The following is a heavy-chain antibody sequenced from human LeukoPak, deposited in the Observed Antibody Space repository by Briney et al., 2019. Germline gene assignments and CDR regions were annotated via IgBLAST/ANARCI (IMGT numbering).Heavy chain of an antibody. V-gene: IGHV3-23*01. Sequence: QPGGSLRLSCAASGFTLSSYGMSWVRQAPGKGLEWVSAISGSGGSTYCADSVKGRFTISRDNSKNTLYLQMNSLRAEDTAVYYCAKDLAIYDSIYFDYWGQGTLVTVSS. CDR1: GFTLSSYG. D-gene: IGHD3-22*01. CDR2: ISGSGGST. CDR3: AKDLAIYDSIYFDY. J-gene: IGHJ4*02.